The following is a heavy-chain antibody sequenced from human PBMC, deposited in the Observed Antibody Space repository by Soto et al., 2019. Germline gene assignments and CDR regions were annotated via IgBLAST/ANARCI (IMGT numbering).Heavy chain of an antibody. CDR1: GFSFSSFA. Sequence: EVQLLESGGGLVQPGGSPRLSCAASGFSFSSFALTWVRQAPGKGLEWVSAISGSGGHTYYADSVTGRFTISRDNSNNTLYLQMNSLRAEDTALYYCAKNNGWDGTSDAFDIWGQGTMVTVSS. V-gene: IGHV3-23*01. CDR2: ISGSGGHT. CDR3: AKNNGWDGTSDAFDI. D-gene: IGHD6-19*01. J-gene: IGHJ3*02.